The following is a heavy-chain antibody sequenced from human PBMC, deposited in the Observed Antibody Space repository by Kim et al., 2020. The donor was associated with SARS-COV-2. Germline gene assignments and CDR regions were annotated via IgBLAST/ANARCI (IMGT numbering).Heavy chain of an antibody. CDR1: GGSIRSYY. CDR2: VYHTGET. J-gene: IGHJ5*02. V-gene: IGHV4-59*01. D-gene: IGHD1-26*01. Sequence: SETLSLTCSVSGGSIRSYYWTWIRQPPGKRLEWIGYVYHTGETNYNPSLRGRVTISLDTSEKQVSLKLTSVTAADTAVYYCASSGVGAVGWFDPWGQGTLVTVSS. CDR3: ASSGVGAVGWFDP.